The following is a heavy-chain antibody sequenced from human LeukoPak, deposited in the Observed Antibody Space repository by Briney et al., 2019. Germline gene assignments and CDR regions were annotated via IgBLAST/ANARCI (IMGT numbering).Heavy chain of an antibody. D-gene: IGHD4-17*01. CDR3: ARDDGDYGRAFDI. CDR1: GGSFSGFH. Sequence: PSETLSLTCAVYGGSFSGFHWSWIRQPPGKGLEWIGEINHGGGTNYNPSLKSRVSTSIDTSKNQFSLNLTSVTAADTAVYYCARDDGDYGRAFDIWGQGTMVTVSS. CDR2: INHGGGT. V-gene: IGHV4-34*01. J-gene: IGHJ3*02.